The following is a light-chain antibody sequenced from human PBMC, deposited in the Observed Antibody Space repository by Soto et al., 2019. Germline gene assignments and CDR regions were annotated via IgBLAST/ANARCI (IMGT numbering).Light chain of an antibody. J-gene: IGKJ1*01. CDR3: QQYYSTPRT. Sequence: DIVMTQSPDSLAVSLGERATINCKSSQSVLFGSNNENYLVWYQQKPGQPPKLLIYWASTRESGVPDRFSGSGSGTDFTLTISSLQAEDVAVYYCQQYYSTPRTFGQGTKVDI. CDR1: QSVLFGSNNENY. V-gene: IGKV4-1*01. CDR2: WAS.